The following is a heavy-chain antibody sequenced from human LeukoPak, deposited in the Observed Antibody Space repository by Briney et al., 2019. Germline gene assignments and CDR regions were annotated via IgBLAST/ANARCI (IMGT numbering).Heavy chain of an antibody. CDR1: GFTFNHYG. Sequence: GGSLRLSCAAAGFTFNHYGMHWVRQAPGKGLEWVSVIWSDGTNTYYADPVKGRFTISRVDYEKTVYLQMNSLRPEDTGVYYCARDAQRGFDYSNSLKYWGQGTPVTVSA. CDR2: IWSDGTNT. D-gene: IGHD4-11*01. CDR3: ARDAQRGFDYSNSLKY. V-gene: IGHV3-33*01. J-gene: IGHJ4*02.